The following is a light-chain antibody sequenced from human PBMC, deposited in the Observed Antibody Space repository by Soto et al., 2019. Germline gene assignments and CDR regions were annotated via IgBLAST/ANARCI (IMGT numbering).Light chain of an antibody. CDR3: QQSSSTPLT. J-gene: IGKJ4*01. V-gene: IGKV1-39*01. CDR2: AAS. Sequence: DIQMTQSPSSLSASVGDRVTITCRASQSISTYLNWYQQKPGKAPNLLIYAASSLESGVPSRFTGSGSGTDFPLTISSLQPEDFATYYCQQSSSTPLTFGGGAKVEIK. CDR1: QSISTY.